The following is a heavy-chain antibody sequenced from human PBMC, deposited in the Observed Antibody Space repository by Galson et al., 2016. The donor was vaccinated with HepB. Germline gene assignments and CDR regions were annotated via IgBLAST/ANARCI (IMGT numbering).Heavy chain of an antibody. V-gene: IGHV3-23*01. CDR3: AKSLFRGARDS. CDR1: GFTFGRFT. J-gene: IGHJ4*02. CDR2: ISGDRYYI. Sequence: SLRLSCAGSGFTFGRFTMTWFRQAPGKGLEWVSAISGDRYYIYYADSVQGRFTISRDNARNILYLQMDGLRNEDTALYFCAKSLFRGARDSWGQGTLVTVSS. D-gene: IGHD3-10*01.